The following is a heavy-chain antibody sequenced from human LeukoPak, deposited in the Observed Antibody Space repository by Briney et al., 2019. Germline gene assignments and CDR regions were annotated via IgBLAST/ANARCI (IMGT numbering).Heavy chain of an antibody. D-gene: IGHD3-10*01. CDR1: GFTFSSYA. Sequence: GGSLRLSCAASGFTFSSYAMSWVRQAPGKGLEWVSVIYSGGSTYYADSVKGRFTISRDNSKNTLYLQMNSLRAEDTAVYYCARDSDPGSEDYWGQGTLVTVSS. CDR2: IYSGGST. V-gene: IGHV3-66*01. CDR3: ARDSDPGSEDY. J-gene: IGHJ4*02.